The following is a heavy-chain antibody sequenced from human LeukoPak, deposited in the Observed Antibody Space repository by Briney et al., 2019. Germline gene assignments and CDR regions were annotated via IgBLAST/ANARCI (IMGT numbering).Heavy chain of an antibody. CDR1: GGSFSGYY. V-gene: IGHV4-34*01. D-gene: IGHD2-15*01. Sequence: PSETLSLTCAVYGGSFSGYYWSWIRQPPGKGLEWIGEINHSGSTNYNPSLKSRVTISVDTSKNQFSLKLSSVTAADTAVYYCARGRGGSCYRDFDYWGQGTLVTVSS. CDR3: ARGRGGSCYRDFDY. CDR2: INHSGST. J-gene: IGHJ4*02.